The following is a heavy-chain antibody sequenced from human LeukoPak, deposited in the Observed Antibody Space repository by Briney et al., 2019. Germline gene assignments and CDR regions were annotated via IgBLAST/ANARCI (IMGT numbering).Heavy chain of an antibody. V-gene: IGHV4-34*01. D-gene: IGHD3-10*01. CDR3: ARHLWFGGYYYYMDV. CDR2: INHSGST. J-gene: IGHJ6*03. Sequence: SETLSLTCAVYGGSFSGYYWSWIRQPPGKGLEWIGEINHSGSTNYNPSLKSRVTISVGTSKNQFSLKLSSVTAADTAVYYCARHLWFGGYYYYMDVWGKGTTVTISS. CDR1: GGSFSGYY.